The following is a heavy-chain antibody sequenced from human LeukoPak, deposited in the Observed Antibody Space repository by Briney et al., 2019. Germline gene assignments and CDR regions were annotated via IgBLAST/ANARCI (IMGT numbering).Heavy chain of an antibody. CDR3: ARGYGYNSYYGMDV. D-gene: IGHD3-16*01. CDR1: GFTFSSYG. CDR2: IWYDGSNK. J-gene: IGHJ6*02. Sequence: GRSLRLSCAASGFTFSSYGMHWVRQAPGKGLEWVAVIWYDGSNKYYADSVKGRFTISRDNSKNTLYLQMNSLRAEDTAVYYCARGYGYNSYYGMDVWGQGTTVTVSS. V-gene: IGHV3-33*08.